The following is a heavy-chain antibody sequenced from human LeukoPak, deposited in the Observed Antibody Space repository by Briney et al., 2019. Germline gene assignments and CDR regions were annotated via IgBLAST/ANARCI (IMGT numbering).Heavy chain of an antibody. J-gene: IGHJ4*02. CDR3: ARGPPTWIQLWSDFDY. CDR2: INPNSGGT. V-gene: IGHV1-2*02. CDR1: GHTFTGYY. Sequence: ASVKVSCKASGHTFTGYYMNWVRQAPGQGLEWMGWINPNSGGTNYAQKFQGRVTMTRDTSISTAYMELSRLRSDDTAVYYCARGPPTWIQLWSDFDYWGQGTLVTVSS. D-gene: IGHD5-18*01.